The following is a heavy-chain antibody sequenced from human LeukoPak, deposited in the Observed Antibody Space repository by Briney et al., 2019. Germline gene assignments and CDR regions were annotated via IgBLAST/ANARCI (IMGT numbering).Heavy chain of an antibody. CDR3: TTDTFGARDS. D-gene: IGHD3-10*01. V-gene: IGHV3-74*01. J-gene: IGHJ4*02. CDR1: GYTFSRYW. CDR2: INEDGSST. Sequence: PGGSLRLSCAASGYTFSRYWMRWVRQGPGKGLVWVSRINEDGSSTSYAESVRGGFTISRDNAKNTLYLQMNSLRAEDAAVYYCTTDTFGARDSWGQGTLVTVSS.